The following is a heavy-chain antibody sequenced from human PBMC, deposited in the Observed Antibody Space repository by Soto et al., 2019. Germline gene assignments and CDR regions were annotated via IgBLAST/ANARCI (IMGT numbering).Heavy chain of an antibody. V-gene: IGHV1-18*01. J-gene: IGHJ6*02. Sequence: GASVKVSCKASGYTFTSYGISWVRQAPGQGLEWMGWISAYNGNTNYAQKLQGRVTMTTDTSTSTAYMELRSLRSDDTAVYYCARDPSSYYYNGMDVWGQGTTITVSS. CDR1: GYTFTSYG. CDR3: ARDPSSYYYNGMDV. CDR2: ISAYNGNT.